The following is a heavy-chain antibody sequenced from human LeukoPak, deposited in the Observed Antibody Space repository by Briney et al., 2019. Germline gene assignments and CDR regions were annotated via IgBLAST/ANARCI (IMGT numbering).Heavy chain of an antibody. CDR2: ISSSSSYI. Sequence: GGSLRLSCAASGFTFSSYSMNWVRRAPGKGLEWVSSISSSSSYIYYADSVKGRFTISRDNAKNSLYLQMNSLRAEDTAVYYCARDKDCSSTSCYSVPDYWGQGTLVTVSS. CDR1: GFTFSSYS. V-gene: IGHV3-21*01. CDR3: ARDKDCSSTSCYSVPDY. D-gene: IGHD2-2*02. J-gene: IGHJ4*02.